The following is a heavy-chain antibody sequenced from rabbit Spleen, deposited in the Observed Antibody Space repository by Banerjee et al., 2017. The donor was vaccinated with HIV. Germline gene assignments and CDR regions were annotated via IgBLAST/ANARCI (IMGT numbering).Heavy chain of an antibody. Sequence: EQLVESGGGLVQPGGSLKLSCKASGFDFSRYYMSWVRQAPGKGLEWIGDIDPIFGIAVYASWVNGRFTISKTSSTVDLKMTSLTAADTATYFCARDKELDIWGYEFNLWGPGTLVTVS. J-gene: IGHJ4*01. CDR1: GFDFSRYY. CDR2: IDPIFGIA. CDR3: ARDKELDIWGYEFNL. V-gene: IGHV1S21*01. D-gene: IGHD3-1*01.